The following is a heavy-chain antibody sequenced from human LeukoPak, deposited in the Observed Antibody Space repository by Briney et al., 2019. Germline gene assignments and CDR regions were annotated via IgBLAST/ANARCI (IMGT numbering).Heavy chain of an antibody. CDR2: FDPEDGET. V-gene: IGHV1-24*01. J-gene: IGHJ4*02. D-gene: IGHD3-10*01. Sequence: ASVKVSCKVSGYTLTELSMHWVRQAPGKGLEWMGGFDPEDGETIYAQKFQGRVTITADKSTSTAYMELSSLRSEDTAVYYCASLWFGESGFDYWGQGTLVTVSS. CDR1: GYTLTELS. CDR3: ASLWFGESGFDY.